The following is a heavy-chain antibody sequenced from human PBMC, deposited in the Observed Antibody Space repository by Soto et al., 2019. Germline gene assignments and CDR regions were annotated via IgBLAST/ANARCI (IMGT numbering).Heavy chain of an antibody. CDR1: GFTFSSYA. J-gene: IGHJ4*02. V-gene: IGHV3-64*01. Sequence: PGGSLRLSCAASGFTFSSYAMHWVRQAPGKGLEYVSAISSNGGSTYYANSVKGRFTISRDNSKNTLYLQMGSLRAEDMAVYYCARVHRYSGCLDYWGQATLVTISS. CDR2: ISSNGGST. D-gene: IGHD6-19*01. CDR3: ARVHRYSGCLDY.